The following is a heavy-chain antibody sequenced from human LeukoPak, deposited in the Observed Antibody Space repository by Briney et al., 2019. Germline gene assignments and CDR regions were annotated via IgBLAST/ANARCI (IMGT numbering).Heavy chain of an antibody. CDR3: AKDRDSSGYYYSPIDY. V-gene: IGHV3-23*01. J-gene: IGHJ4*02. CDR1: GFTFSSYA. CDR2: ISGSGGST. Sequence: GGSLRFSCAASGFTFSSYAMSWVRQAPGKGLEWVSAISGSGGSTYYADSVKGRFTISRDNSKNTLYLQMNSLRAEDTAVYYCAKDRDSSGYYYSPIDYWGQGTLVTVSS. D-gene: IGHD3-22*01.